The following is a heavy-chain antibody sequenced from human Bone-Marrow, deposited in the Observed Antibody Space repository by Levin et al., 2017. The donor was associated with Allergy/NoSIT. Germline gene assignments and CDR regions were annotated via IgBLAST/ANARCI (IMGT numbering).Heavy chain of an antibody. CDR2: INHSGST. CDR1: GGSFSGYY. CDR3: ARGVGYCSSTSCYVVQWGVDY. V-gene: IGHV4-34*01. Sequence: SETLSLTCAVYGGSFSGYYWSWIRQPPGKGLEWIGEINHSGSTNYNPSLKSRVTISVDTSKNQFSLKLSSVTAADTAVYYCARGVGYCSSTSCYVVQWGVDYWGQGTLVTVSS. D-gene: IGHD2-2*01. J-gene: IGHJ4*02.